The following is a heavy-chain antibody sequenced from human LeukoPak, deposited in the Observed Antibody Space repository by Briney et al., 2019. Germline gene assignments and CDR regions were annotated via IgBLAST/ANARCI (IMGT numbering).Heavy chain of an antibody. J-gene: IGHJ1*01. Sequence: SETLSLTCTVSGGSISSNTYSWGWIRQPPGKGLEWIGNIYYGGSTYYNPSLKSRVTISVDTSKNQFSLQLNYVTPEDTAVYYCARESSSWYGYFHHWGQGTLVTVSS. D-gene: IGHD6-13*01. V-gene: IGHV4-39*02. CDR2: IYYGGST. CDR3: ARESSSWYGYFHH. CDR1: GGSISSNTYS.